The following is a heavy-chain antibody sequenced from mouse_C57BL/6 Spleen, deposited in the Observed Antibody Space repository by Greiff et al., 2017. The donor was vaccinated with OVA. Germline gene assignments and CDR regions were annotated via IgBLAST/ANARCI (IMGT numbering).Heavy chain of an antibody. Sequence: VQLQQSGAELVKPGASVKISCKASGYAFSSYWMNWVKQRPGKGLEWIGQIYPGDGDTNYNGKFKGKATLTADKSSSTAYMQLSSLTSEDSAVYFCARSGGYDGGYYFDYRGQGTTLTVSS. CDR2: IYPGDGDT. CDR1: GYAFSSYW. CDR3: ARSGGYDGGYYFDY. J-gene: IGHJ2*01. D-gene: IGHD2-2*01. V-gene: IGHV1-80*01.